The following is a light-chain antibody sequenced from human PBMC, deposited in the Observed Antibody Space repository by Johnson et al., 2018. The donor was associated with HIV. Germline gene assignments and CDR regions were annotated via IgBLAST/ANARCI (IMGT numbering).Light chain of an antibody. CDR2: DNN. CDR1: SSNIADNY. V-gene: IGLV1-51*01. CDR3: GTWDSSLSAYV. J-gene: IGLJ1*01. Sequence: QSVLTQPPSVSAAPGQQVTISCSGSSSNIADNYVSWYQQLPGTAPKLLIFDNNDRPSGIPDRFSASKSGTSATLGITGLQPGDEADYYCGTWDSSLSAYVFVTGTKVTFL.